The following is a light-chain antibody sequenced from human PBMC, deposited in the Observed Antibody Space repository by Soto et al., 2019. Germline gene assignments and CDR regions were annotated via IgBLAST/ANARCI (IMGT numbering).Light chain of an antibody. CDR3: VLYMNSGTL. J-gene: IGLJ3*02. CDR2: STN. Sequence: QTVVTQEPSLSVSPGGTVTLTCGFSSGSVSTSYYPSWYQQTPGQAPRTLIYSTNTRSSGVPDRFSGSILGNKAALTITGAQADDESDYYCVLYMNSGTLFGGGTKVTVL. V-gene: IGLV8-61*01. CDR1: SGSVSTSYY.